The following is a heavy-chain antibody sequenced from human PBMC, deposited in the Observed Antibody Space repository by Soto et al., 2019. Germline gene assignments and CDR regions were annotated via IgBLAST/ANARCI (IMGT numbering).Heavy chain of an antibody. CDR1: GYSFTNYW. CDR3: ARPGGSCSGGTCYHYYFDF. CDR2: IYPGDSDT. D-gene: IGHD2-15*01. Sequence: HGESLKISCKGSGYSFTNYWIAWVRQMPGEGLEWMGIIYPGDSDTRYSPSFQGQVTISADKSVTTAYLQWSSLKASDTATYYCARPGGSCSGGTCYHYYFDFWGQGTLVTVSS. V-gene: IGHV5-51*01. J-gene: IGHJ4*02.